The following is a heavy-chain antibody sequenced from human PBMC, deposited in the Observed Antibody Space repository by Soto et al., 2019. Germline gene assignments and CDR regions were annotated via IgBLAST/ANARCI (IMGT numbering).Heavy chain of an antibody. D-gene: IGHD2-2*02. J-gene: IGHJ4*02. Sequence: QVQLVQSGAEVNNPESSVKVSCNASGGTFSSYTISWVRQAPGQGLEWMGRIIPILGIANYAQKLQGRVTITADKSMSTAYRELSSLRSEDTAVYYCAMEYCSSTSCYRDYLGQGSLVNVSS. CDR3: AMEYCSSTSCYRDY. CDR2: IIPILGIA. V-gene: IGHV1-69*02. CDR1: GGTFSSYT.